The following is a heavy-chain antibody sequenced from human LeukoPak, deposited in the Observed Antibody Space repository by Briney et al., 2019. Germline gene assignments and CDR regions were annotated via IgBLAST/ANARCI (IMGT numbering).Heavy chain of an antibody. V-gene: IGHV3-23*01. CDR1: GFTFSNYW. CDR3: AKGDAWGRYQY. D-gene: IGHD3-16*01. CDR2: IRGDGVTT. J-gene: IGHJ4*02. Sequence: GGSLRLSCAASGFTFSNYWMHWVRQAPGKGLEWVSGIRGDGVTTYYADSVKGRFTISRDNSKNTLYLQMSRLGAENTAVYCCAKGDAWGRYQYWGQGTLVTVSS.